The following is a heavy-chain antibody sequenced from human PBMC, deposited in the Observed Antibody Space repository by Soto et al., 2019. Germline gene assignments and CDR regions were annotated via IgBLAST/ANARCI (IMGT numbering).Heavy chain of an antibody. CDR2: IRNKANSFTT. D-gene: IGHD4-4*01. CDR3: SRAGRLTTPYYFDY. J-gene: IGHJ4*01. V-gene: IGHV3-72*01. Sequence: PGGSLRLSCAAFGFTFSDHYMDWVRQAPGKGLEWVGRIRNKANSFTTEYAASVKGRFTISRDDSKNSLFLQMNSLTTDDTAEYYCSRAGRLTTPYYFDYWGQGTLVTVSS. CDR1: GFTFSDHY.